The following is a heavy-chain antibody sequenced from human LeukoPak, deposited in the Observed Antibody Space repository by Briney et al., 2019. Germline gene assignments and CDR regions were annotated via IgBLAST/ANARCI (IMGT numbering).Heavy chain of an antibody. Sequence: KNGESLKISCEGSGYSFTSYWIGWVRQMPGKGLEWMGIIYPGDSDTRYSPSFQGQVIISADKSISTAYLQWSSLKASDSAMYYCASPGGYSGYDPSPRTKQWLAHGGAFDIWGQGTMVTVSS. V-gene: IGHV5-51*01. CDR3: ASPGGYSGYDPSPRTKQWLAHGGAFDI. CDR1: GYSFTSYW. D-gene: IGHD5-12*01. J-gene: IGHJ3*02. CDR2: IYPGDSDT.